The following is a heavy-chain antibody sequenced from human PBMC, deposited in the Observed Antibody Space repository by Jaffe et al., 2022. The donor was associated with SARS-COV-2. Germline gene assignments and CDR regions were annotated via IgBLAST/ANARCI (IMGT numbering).Heavy chain of an antibody. J-gene: IGHJ4*02. CDR3: ATLRAPHMYSTGWYLDY. Sequence: QLQLQESGPGLVKPSETLSLTCAVSGGSISGRNYYWGWIRQPPGKGLEWIGGMSYSGSTSYNPSLKSRFTISVDTSRSQFSLKLSSVTAADTAVYYCATLRAPHMYSTGWYLDYWGRGILVTVSS. V-gene: IGHV4-39*01. D-gene: IGHD6-19*01. CDR2: MSYSGST. CDR1: GGSISGRNYY.